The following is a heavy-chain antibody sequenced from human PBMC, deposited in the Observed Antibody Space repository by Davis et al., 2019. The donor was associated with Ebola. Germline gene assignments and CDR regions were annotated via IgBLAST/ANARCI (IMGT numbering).Heavy chain of an antibody. D-gene: IGHD2-15*01. CDR1: GFTFSRYS. CDR3: SILDGGDAFDI. J-gene: IGHJ3*02. Sequence: PGGSLRLSCAASGFTFSRYSMNWVRQAPGKGMEWVSYSRSSSTIYYADSVKGRFTISRDNSKNSLYMQMNSLRDEDTAVYYCSILDGGDAFDIWDQGKMGTVSS. V-gene: IGHV3-48*02. CDR2: SRSSSTI.